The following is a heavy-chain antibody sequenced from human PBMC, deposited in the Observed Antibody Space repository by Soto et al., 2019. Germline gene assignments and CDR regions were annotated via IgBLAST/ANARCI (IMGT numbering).Heavy chain of an antibody. J-gene: IGHJ2*01. CDR2: IIPIFGTA. Sequence: SVKVSCKASGGTFSSYAISWVRQAPRQGLEWMGGIIPIFGTANYAQKFQGRVTITADESTSTAYMELSSLRSEDTAVYYCSSVEDYYDSSGFPKDWYFDLWGRGTLVTVSS. V-gene: IGHV1-69*13. CDR3: SSVEDYYDSSGFPKDWYFDL. CDR1: GGTFSSYA. D-gene: IGHD3-22*01.